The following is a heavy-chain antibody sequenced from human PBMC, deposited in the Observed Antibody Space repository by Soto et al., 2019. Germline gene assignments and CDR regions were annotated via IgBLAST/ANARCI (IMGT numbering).Heavy chain of an antibody. D-gene: IGHD3-10*01. Sequence: GGSLRLSCAASGLTIEDYGMHWDRLAPGKGLEWVSGISWNSGSIGYADSVKGRFTISRDNAKNSLYLQMNSLRADDTALYYCAEDRGTLVEYFQHWGQGTRVTVSS. CDR1: GLTIEDYG. CDR3: AEDRGTLVEYFQH. V-gene: IGHV3-9*01. J-gene: IGHJ1*01. CDR2: ISWNSGSI.